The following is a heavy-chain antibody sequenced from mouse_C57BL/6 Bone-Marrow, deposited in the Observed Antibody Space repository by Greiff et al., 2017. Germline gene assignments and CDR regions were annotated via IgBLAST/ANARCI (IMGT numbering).Heavy chain of an antibody. CDR2: IWSGGST. Sequence: QVQLKQSGPGLVQPSQSLSITCPVSGFSLTSYGVHWVRQSPGKGLEWLGVIWSGGSTDYNASFISRLSISKDNSKSQVFFKMNSLQADDTAIYYCARRAGYPWYFDVWGTGTTVTVSS. J-gene: IGHJ1*03. CDR1: GFSLTSYG. D-gene: IGHD2-2*01. CDR3: ARRAGYPWYFDV. V-gene: IGHV2-2*01.